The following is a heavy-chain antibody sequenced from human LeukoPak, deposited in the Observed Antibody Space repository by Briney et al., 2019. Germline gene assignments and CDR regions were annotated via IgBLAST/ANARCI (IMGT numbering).Heavy chain of an antibody. V-gene: IGHV1-8*01. J-gene: IGHJ3*02. Sequence: GASVKVSCKASGYTFTSYDINWVRQATGQGLEWMGWMNPNSGNTGYAQKFQGRVTMTRDTSTSTVYMELSSLRSEDTAVYYCARDSALTTVTTKTEDAFDIWGQGTMVTVSS. D-gene: IGHD4-17*01. CDR3: ARDSALTTVTTKTEDAFDI. CDR1: GYTFTSYD. CDR2: MNPNSGNT.